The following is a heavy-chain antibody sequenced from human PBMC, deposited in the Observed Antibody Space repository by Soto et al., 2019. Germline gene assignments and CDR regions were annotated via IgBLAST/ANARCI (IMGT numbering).Heavy chain of an antibody. V-gene: IGHV5-10-1*01. CDR1: GDTFTNYC. J-gene: IGHJ5*02. CDR2: IDPSDSST. Sequence: GESLKISCHGSGDTFTNYCITLVLQMPGKGLEWVGRIDPSDSSTNYSPSFRGHVTISADESISTAYLQWSSLKVSDTAMYYCARGLFSGYDHSWFDPWGQGTLVTVSS. D-gene: IGHD5-12*01. CDR3: ARGLFSGYDHSWFDP.